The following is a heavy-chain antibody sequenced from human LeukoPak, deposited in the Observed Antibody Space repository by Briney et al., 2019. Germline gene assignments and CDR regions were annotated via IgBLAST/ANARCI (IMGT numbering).Heavy chain of an antibody. CDR3: ARRVRGVPFDY. J-gene: IGHJ4*02. V-gene: IGHV4-38-2*01. CDR1: GYSISSGYH. D-gene: IGHD3-10*01. CDR2: IYYSGST. Sequence: SETLSLTCAVSGYSISSGYHWGWIRQPPGKGLEWIGGIYYSGSTDYNPSLQSRVTISADTSKNQFSLRLSSVTAADTAVYYCARRVRGVPFDYWGQGTLVTVSS.